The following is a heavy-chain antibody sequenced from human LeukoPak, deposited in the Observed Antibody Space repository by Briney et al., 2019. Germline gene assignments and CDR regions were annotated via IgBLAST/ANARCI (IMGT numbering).Heavy chain of an antibody. V-gene: IGHV4-59*08. CDR2: IYYSGST. CDR3: ARSPYYDILTGYHKGFDY. D-gene: IGHD3-9*01. Sequence: SETLSLTCTVSGDSISSYYWSWIRQPPGKGLEWIGYIYYSGSTNYNPSLKSRVTISVDTSTNQFSLKLSSVTAADTAVYYCARSPYYDILTGYHKGFDYWGQGTLVTVSS. J-gene: IGHJ4*02. CDR1: GDSISSYY.